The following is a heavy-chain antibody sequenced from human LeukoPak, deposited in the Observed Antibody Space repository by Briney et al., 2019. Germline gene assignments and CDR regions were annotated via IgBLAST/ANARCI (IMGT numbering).Heavy chain of an antibody. CDR1: GGSTSSTSYY. CDR3: ARIPTVTFFDY. D-gene: IGHD4-17*01. V-gene: IGHV4-39*07. Sequence: SETLSLTCTVSGGSTSSTSYYWGWIRQPPGKGLEWIGTIYYSGSTYYNPSLKSRVTISVDTSKNQFSLKLSSVTAADTAMYYCARIPTVTFFDYWGQGTLVTVSS. CDR2: IYYSGST. J-gene: IGHJ4*02.